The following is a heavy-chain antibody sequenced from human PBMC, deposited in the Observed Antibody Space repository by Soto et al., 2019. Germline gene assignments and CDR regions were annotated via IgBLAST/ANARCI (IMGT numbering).Heavy chain of an antibody. V-gene: IGHV3-13*01. D-gene: IGHD3-3*01. CDR2: IGTAGDT. CDR1: GFTFSSYD. Sequence: EVQLVESGGGLVQPGGSPRLSCAASGFTFSSYDMHWVRQATGKGLEWVSAIGTAGDTYYPGSVKGRFTISRENAKNSLYLQMNSLRAEDTAVYYCARGYDFWSGLGQIVWGQGTTVTVSS. J-gene: IGHJ6*02. CDR3: ARGYDFWSGLGQIV.